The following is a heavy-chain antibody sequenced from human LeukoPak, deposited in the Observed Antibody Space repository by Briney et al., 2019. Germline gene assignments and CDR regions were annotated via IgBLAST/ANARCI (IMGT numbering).Heavy chain of an antibody. J-gene: IGHJ6*03. CDR1: GFTLSRHS. V-gene: IGHV3-64*01. D-gene: IGHD1-26*01. CDR2: ISSNGGRT. CDR3: AKVAEVGATGYYYYYMDV. Sequence: GGSLRLSCAASGFTLSRHSMHWVRQAPGKGLEFVSAISSNGGRTYYANSVKGRFTISRDNSKNTLYLQMNSLRAEDTAVYYCAKVAEVGATGYYYYYMDVWGKGTTVTVSS.